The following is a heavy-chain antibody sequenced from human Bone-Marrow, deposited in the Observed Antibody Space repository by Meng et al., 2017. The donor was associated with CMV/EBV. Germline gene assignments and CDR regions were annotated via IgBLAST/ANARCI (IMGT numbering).Heavy chain of an antibody. CDR1: GFTFSSYS. CDR2: ISSSSSYI. Sequence: GESLKISCAASGFTFSSYSMNWVRQAPGKGLEWVSSISSSSSYIYYADSVEGRFTISRDNAKNSLYLQMNSLRAEDTAVYYCAREVNYDFWSGFPMDVWGQGTTVTVSS. V-gene: IGHV3-21*01. D-gene: IGHD3-3*01. J-gene: IGHJ6*02. CDR3: AREVNYDFWSGFPMDV.